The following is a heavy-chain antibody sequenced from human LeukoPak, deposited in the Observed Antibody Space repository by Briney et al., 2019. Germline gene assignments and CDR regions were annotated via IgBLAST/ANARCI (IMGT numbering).Heavy chain of an antibody. CDR3: ARGPYSSSWPNWFDP. V-gene: IGHV3-64*01. D-gene: IGHD6-13*01. CDR1: GFTFSSYA. J-gene: IGHJ5*02. CDR2: ISSNGGST. Sequence: PGGSLRLSCAASGFTFSSYAMHWVRQAPGKGLEYVSAISSNGGSTYYANSVKGRFTISRDNSKNTLYLQMGSLRAEDMAVYYCARGPYSSSWPNWFDPWGQGTLVTVSS.